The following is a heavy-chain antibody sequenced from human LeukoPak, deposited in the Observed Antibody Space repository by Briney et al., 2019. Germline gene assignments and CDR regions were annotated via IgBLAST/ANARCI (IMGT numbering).Heavy chain of an antibody. CDR3: ATENYVWGSYRFGY. CDR2: FDPEDGET. J-gene: IGHJ4*02. D-gene: IGHD3-16*02. V-gene: IGHV1-24*01. CDR1: GYTLTELS. Sequence: ASVKVSCKVSGYTLTELSMHWVRQAPGKGLEWMGGFDPEDGETIYAQKFQGKVTMTEDTSTDTAYMELSSLRSEDTAVYYCATENYVWGSYRFGYWGQGTLVTVSS.